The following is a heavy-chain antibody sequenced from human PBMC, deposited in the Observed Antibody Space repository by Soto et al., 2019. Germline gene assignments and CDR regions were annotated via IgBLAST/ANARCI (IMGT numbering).Heavy chain of an antibody. CDR2: ISYDGTNQ. V-gene: IGHV3-30*14. Sequence: SQSLSCAASGFPFSPYTMHWVRQAPGQGLEWVAVISYDGTNQYYADSVKGRFITSRDNSNNTLSLQMHSLTSEDTAVYFCAGGAIGGVNDVVDVWGQGTIVTVSS. J-gene: IGHJ3*01. CDR3: AGGAIGGVNDVVDV. D-gene: IGHD2-2*02. CDR1: GFPFSPYT.